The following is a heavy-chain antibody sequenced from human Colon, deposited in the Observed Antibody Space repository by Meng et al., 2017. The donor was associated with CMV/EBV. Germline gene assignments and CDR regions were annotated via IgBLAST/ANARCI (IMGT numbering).Heavy chain of an antibody. J-gene: IGHJ4*02. V-gene: IGHV3-74*01. D-gene: IGHD2-2*01. Sequence: LSLTCAASGFTFSTYWMHWVRQAPGKGLVWVSRINGDGSSTNYADSVKGRFTISRDNAENTLYLQMNSLRAEDTAMYYCARRVVVPAAPYYFDSWGQGTLVTVSS. CDR1: GFTFSTYW. CDR2: INGDGSST. CDR3: ARRVVVPAAPYYFDS.